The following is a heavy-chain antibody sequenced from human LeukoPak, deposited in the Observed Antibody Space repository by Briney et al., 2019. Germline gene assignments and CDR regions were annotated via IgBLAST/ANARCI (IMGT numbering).Heavy chain of an antibody. Sequence: GGSLRLSCAASGFAFNTYWMHWVRQAPGKGLVWVSRIKSDGSDTTYTDSVKGRFTISRDNAKNTPYLQMNSLSAEDTAMYFCARDRGYTFDYWGQGTLVTVS. CDR1: GFAFNTYW. CDR2: IKSDGSDT. J-gene: IGHJ4*02. D-gene: IGHD3-22*01. V-gene: IGHV3-74*01. CDR3: ARDRGYTFDY.